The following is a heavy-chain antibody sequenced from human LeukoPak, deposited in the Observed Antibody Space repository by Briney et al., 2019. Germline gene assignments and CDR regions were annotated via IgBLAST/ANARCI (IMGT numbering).Heavy chain of an antibody. CDR1: GYSISSGYY. V-gene: IGHV4-38-2*01. Sequence: SETLSLTCAVSGYSISSGYYWGWIRQPPGKGLEWIGSIYHSGSTYYNPSLKSRVTISVDTSKNQFSLKLSSVTAADTAVYYCARGRDGSGSYSPWGQGTLVTVSS. CDR3: ARGRDGSGSYSP. CDR2: IYHSGST. D-gene: IGHD3-10*01. J-gene: IGHJ5*02.